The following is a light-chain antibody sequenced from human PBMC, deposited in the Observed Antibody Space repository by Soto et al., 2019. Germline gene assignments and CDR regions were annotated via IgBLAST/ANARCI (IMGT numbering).Light chain of an antibody. V-gene: IGKV3-15*01. Sequence: EIVMTQSPATLSVSPGERDTLSCRVSQSVSSNLAWYQQKPGQAPRLLIHGASTRATGIPARFSGSGSGTEFTLTISSLQSEDFAVYYCQQYNNWPLTFGQGTKLEIK. CDR2: GAS. CDR1: QSVSSN. J-gene: IGKJ2*01. CDR3: QQYNNWPLT.